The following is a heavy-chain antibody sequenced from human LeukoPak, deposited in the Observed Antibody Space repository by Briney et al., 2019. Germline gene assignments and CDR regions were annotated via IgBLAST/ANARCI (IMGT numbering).Heavy chain of an antibody. V-gene: IGHV3-30*03. CDR2: ISYDGSNK. Sequence: GGSLRLPCAASGFTFSSYGMHWVRQAPGKGLEWVAVISYDGSNKYYADSVKGRFTISRDNSKNTLYLQMNSLRAEDTAVYYCASLSGTTEGYWGQGTLVTVSS. CDR3: ASLSGTTEGY. CDR1: GFTFSSYG. D-gene: IGHD4-17*01. J-gene: IGHJ4*02.